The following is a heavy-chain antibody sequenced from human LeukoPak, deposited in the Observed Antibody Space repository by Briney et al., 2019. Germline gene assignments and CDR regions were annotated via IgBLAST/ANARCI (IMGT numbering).Heavy chain of an antibody. J-gene: IGHJ6*03. CDR1: AYTFTGYY. V-gene: IGHV1-2*02. Sequence: ASVKVFCKASAYTFTGYYIHWVRHAPGQGLEWMGWINPNSGGTEFEQRFQGSLTMTRDTSITTAYMDLSGLRSDDTAVYYCVRGSGNYPFYYFYYMDVWGTGTTVTVSS. D-gene: IGHD1-26*01. CDR3: VRGSGNYPFYYFYYMDV. CDR2: INPNSGGT.